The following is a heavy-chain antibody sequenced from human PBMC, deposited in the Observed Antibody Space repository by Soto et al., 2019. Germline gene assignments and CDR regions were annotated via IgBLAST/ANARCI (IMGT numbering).Heavy chain of an antibody. V-gene: IGHV3-15*01. CDR1: GFTFTNIW. CDR3: ATEGIASRPPFDY. D-gene: IGHD6-13*01. J-gene: IGHJ4*02. CDR2: IKSRADDGTA. Sequence: GGSLRLSCAASGFTFTNIWMTWVRQAPGQGLEWVGHIKSRADDGTADYAAPLKGRFTISRDDSKNMLYLQMNSLKTEDTAVYFCATEGIASRPPFDYWGQGTLVT.